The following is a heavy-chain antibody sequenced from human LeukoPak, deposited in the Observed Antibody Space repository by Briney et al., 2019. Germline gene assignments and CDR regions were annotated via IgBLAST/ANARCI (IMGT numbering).Heavy chain of an antibody. CDR3: ARGSGYSGSYYVYDY. CDR1: GFTFSSYA. Sequence: GGSLRLSCAASGFTFSSYAMPWVRQAPGKGLEWVAVISYDGSNKYYADSVKGRFTISRDNSKNTLYLQMNSLRAEDTAVYYCARGSGYSGSYYVYDYWGQGTLVTVSS. J-gene: IGHJ4*02. CDR2: ISYDGSNK. D-gene: IGHD1-26*01. V-gene: IGHV3-30-3*01.